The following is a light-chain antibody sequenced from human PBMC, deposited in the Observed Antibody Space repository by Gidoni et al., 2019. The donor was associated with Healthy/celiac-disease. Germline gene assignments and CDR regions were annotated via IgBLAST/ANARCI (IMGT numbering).Light chain of an antibody. CDR3: QQRGRWPLT. CDR2: GAS. Sequence: EIVLTQSPATLSLSPGERATLYCRARQSLGTFLVWQNKPGQAPRLLIYGASTRSTGVPARFSGAGSGTDFTLTIASLEPEDFAIYYCQQRGRWPLTFGGXTRVEI. J-gene: IGKJ4*01. CDR1: QSLGTF. V-gene: IGKV3-11*01.